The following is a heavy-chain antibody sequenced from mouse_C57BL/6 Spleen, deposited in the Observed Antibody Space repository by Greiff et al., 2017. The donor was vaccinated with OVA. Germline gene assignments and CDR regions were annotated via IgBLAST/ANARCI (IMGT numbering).Heavy chain of an antibody. CDR2: ISSGGSYT. J-gene: IGHJ3*01. CDR1: GFTFSSYG. Sequence: EVKLKESGGDLVKPGGSLKLSCAASGFTFSSYGMSWVRQTPDTRLEWVATISSGGSYTYYQDSVKGRFIFSRDNAKNTLYLQKSRLKSEDTAMYYCARSITTVDNQAWFAYWGQGTLVTVSA. D-gene: IGHD1-1*01. V-gene: IGHV5-6*01. CDR3: ARSITTVDNQAWFAY.